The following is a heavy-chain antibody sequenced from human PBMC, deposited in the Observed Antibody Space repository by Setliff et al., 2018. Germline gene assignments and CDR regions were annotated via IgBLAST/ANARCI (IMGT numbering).Heavy chain of an antibody. CDR2: IYHSGTT. V-gene: IGHV4-39*01. D-gene: IGHD3-10*01. CDR1: GGSITTSSYS. Sequence: SETLSLTCTVSGGSITTSSYSWGWIRQPPGKGLEWIGNIYHSGTTYYNPSLKSRLTLSVDTSKNQFSLELNSVTAADAAVYYCARHVGSRSRGYNYYYYYMDVWGKGTTVTVSS. J-gene: IGHJ6*03. CDR3: ARHVGSRSRGYNYYYYYMDV.